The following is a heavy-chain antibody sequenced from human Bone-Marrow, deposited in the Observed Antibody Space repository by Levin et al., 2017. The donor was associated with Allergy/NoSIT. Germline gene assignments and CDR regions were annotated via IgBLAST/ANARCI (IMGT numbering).Heavy chain of an antibody. Sequence: SGPTLVKPTQTLTLTCTVSGFSLSTSGVGVGWIRQPPGKALEWLAFIFWDDDKRYSPSLKSRLTITKDTSKNQVVLTMTNMDPVDTATYFCAHGREGVFGVVTNFDPWGQGTLVTVSS. J-gene: IGHJ5*02. CDR3: AHGREGVFGVVTNFDP. V-gene: IGHV2-5*02. CDR1: GFSLSTSGVG. D-gene: IGHD3-3*01. CDR2: IFWDDDK.